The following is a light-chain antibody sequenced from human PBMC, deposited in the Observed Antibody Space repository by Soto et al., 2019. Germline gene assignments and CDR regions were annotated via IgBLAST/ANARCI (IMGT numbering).Light chain of an antibody. CDR3: SSYTSSSTYV. CDR2: DVS. J-gene: IGLJ1*01. Sequence: QPALTQPASVSGSPGQSIAISCAGTSSDVGGYDYVSWYQQHPGKAPKVMIYDVSNRPSGVSNRFSGSKSDNTASLTISGLQAEDEADYYCSSYTSSSTYVFGTGTKVTVL. V-gene: IGLV2-14*01. CDR1: SSDVGGYDY.